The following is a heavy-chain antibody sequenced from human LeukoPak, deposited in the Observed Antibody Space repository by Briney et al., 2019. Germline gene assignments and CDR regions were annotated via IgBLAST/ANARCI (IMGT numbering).Heavy chain of an antibody. D-gene: IGHD1-26*01. CDR3: ARDLRGSYLHYYYYYGMDV. CDR2: INPSGGST. V-gene: IGHV1-46*01. Sequence: ASVKVSCKASGYTFTSYYMHWVRQAPGQGLEWMGLINPSGGSTSYAQKFQGRVTMTRDTSTSTVYMELSSLRSEDTAVYYCARDLRGSYLHYYYYYGMDVWGQGTTVTVSS. J-gene: IGHJ6*02. CDR1: GYTFTSYY.